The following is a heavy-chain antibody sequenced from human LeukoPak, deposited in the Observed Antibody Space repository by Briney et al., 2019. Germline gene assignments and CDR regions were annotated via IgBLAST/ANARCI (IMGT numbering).Heavy chain of an antibody. CDR2: INPNSGGT. V-gene: IGHV1-2*02. J-gene: IGHJ4*02. CDR3: ARVYHDSSGYYY. Sequence: GASVKVSCKASGYTFTGYYMHWVRQAPGQGLEWMGWINPNSGGTNYAQKFQGRVTMTRDTSISTAYMELSRLRSDDAAVYCCARVYHDSSGYYYWGQGTLVTVSS. CDR1: GYTFTGYY. D-gene: IGHD3-22*01.